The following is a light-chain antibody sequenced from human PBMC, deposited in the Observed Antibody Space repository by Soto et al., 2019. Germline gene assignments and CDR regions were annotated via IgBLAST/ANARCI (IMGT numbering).Light chain of an antibody. V-gene: IGKV3D-20*02. J-gene: IGKJ1*01. Sequence: EIVMTQSPATLSVSPGERATLSCRASQSVSIKLAWYQQKPGQAPRLLIYGASSRATGIPDRFSGSGSGTDFTLTISRLEPEDFAVYYCQQRSNFGQGTKVDIK. CDR1: QSVSIK. CDR3: QQRSN. CDR2: GAS.